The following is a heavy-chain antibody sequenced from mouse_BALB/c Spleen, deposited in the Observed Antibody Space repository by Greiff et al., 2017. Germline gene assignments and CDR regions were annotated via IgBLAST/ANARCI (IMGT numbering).Heavy chain of an antibody. CDR2: ISSGGST. CDR1: GFTFSSYA. Sequence: EVMLVESGGGLVKPGGSLKLSCAASGFTFSSYAMSWVRQTPEKRLEWVASISSGGSTYYPDSVKGRFTISRDNARNILYLQMSSLRSEDTAMYYCASAQFITTVVEDYWGQGTTLTVSS. V-gene: IGHV5-6-5*01. CDR3: ASAQFITTVVEDY. D-gene: IGHD1-1*01. J-gene: IGHJ2*01.